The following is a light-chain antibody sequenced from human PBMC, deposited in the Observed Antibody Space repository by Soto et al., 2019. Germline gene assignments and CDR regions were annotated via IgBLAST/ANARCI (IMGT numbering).Light chain of an antibody. CDR3: CSYAGSYPWV. CDR1: SSDVGGYNY. Sequence: QSVLTQPRSVSGSPGQSVTISCTGTSSDVGGYNYVSWYQQHPGKDPKLMIYDVSKRPSGVTDRFSGSKSGNTASLTISGLKAEDEADYYCCSYAGSYPWVFGGWTKLTVL. CDR2: DVS. V-gene: IGLV2-11*01. J-gene: IGLJ3*02.